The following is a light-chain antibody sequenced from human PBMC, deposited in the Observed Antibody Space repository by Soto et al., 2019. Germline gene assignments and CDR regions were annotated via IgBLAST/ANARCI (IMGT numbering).Light chain of an antibody. CDR3: QQYGTSPLT. Sequence: DIVMTQSPDSLAVSLGERATINCKSSQSLVYSANNKNYLAWYQQKPGQPPKLLIYWASVRESGVPDRFSGSGSGTDFTLTISSLQAEDFAVYYCQQYGTSPLTFGPGTKVDIK. J-gene: IGKJ3*01. CDR1: QSLVYSANNKNY. CDR2: WAS. V-gene: IGKV4-1*01.